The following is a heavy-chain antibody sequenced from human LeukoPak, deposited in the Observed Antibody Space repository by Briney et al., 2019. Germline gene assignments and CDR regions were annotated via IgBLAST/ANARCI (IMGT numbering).Heavy chain of an antibody. CDR3: ARYGPRGRTFDY. CDR2: INSDGSST. Sequence: PGGSLRLSCAASGFTFSSYWMHWVRQAPGKGLVWVSRINSDGSSTSYADSVKGRFTISRDNAKNTLYLQMNSLRAEDTAVYYCARYGPRGRTFDYWGQGTLVTVSS. V-gene: IGHV3-74*01. J-gene: IGHJ4*02. D-gene: IGHD3-10*01. CDR1: GFTFSSYW.